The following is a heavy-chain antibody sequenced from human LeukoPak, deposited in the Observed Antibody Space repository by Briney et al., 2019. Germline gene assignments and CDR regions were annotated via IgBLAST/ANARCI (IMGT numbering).Heavy chain of an antibody. D-gene: IGHD5-12*01. CDR2: ISSSSSYM. J-gene: IGHJ4*02. CDR3: ARDFSGYDYNFDY. Sequence: GGSLRLSCAASGFTFSTYTMNWVRQAPGKGLEWVSFISSSSSYMYYADSGKGRFTISRDNTKKSLYLQMNSLRAEDTAVYYCARDFSGYDYNFDYWGQGTLVPVSS. CDR1: GFTFSTYT. V-gene: IGHV3-21*01.